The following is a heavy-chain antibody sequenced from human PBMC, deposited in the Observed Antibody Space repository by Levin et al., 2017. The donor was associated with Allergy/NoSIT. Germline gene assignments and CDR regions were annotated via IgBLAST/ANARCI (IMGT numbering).Heavy chain of an antibody. CDR2: IKSKTDGGTT. Sequence: PGESLKISCAASGFTFSNAWMSWVRQAPGKGLEWVGRIKSKTDGGTTDYAAPVKGRFTISRDDSKNTLYLQMNSLKTEDTAVYYCTTEGYGDGYNSGWFDPWGQGTLVTVSS. CDR3: TTEGYGDGYNSGWFDP. V-gene: IGHV3-15*01. CDR1: GFTFSNAW. J-gene: IGHJ5*02. D-gene: IGHD5-24*01.